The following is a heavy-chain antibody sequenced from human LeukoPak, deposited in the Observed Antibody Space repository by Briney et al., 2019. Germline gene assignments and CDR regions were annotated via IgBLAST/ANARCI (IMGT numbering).Heavy chain of an antibody. CDR1: GYTFTSYD. Sequence: ASVKVSCKASGYTFTSYDINWVRQATGQGLEWMGWMNPNSGNTGYAQKFQGRVTMTRNTSISTAYMELSSLRSEDTAVYYCARSELYCYDSSGYYLIFDYWGQGTLVTVSS. D-gene: IGHD3-22*01. V-gene: IGHV1-8*01. CDR3: ARSELYCYDSSGYYLIFDY. J-gene: IGHJ4*02. CDR2: MNPNSGNT.